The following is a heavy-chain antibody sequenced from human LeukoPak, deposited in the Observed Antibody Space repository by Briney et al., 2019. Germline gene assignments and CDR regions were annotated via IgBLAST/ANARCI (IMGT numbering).Heavy chain of an antibody. V-gene: IGHV4-30-4*01. Sequence: SETQSLTCTVSGGSISSGEYYWSWIRQPPGKGLEWIGYFSYTGSTYYNPSVKSRVSISVDTSRNHFSLRLTSVSAADTAFYYCARHGGRKGGYPLGDWGQGPLVTVSS. CDR2: FSYTGST. D-gene: IGHD5-12*01. CDR1: GGSISSGEYY. CDR3: ARHGGRKGGYPLGD. J-gene: IGHJ4*02.